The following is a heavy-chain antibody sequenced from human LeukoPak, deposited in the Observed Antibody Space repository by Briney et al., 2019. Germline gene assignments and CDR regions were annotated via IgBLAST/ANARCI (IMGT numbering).Heavy chain of an antibody. Sequence: TSETLSLTCSILDGSIRSTSYYWGWIRQPPGKGLEWIGSIYYSGSTFFNPSLKSRVTISVDTSKNQFSLKLNSVTAADTAVYFCARHRAYCSGSKCYSVWFDPWGQGTLVTVSA. CDR2: IYYSGST. J-gene: IGHJ5*02. V-gene: IGHV4-39*01. CDR3: ARHRAYCSGSKCYSVWFDP. CDR1: DGSIRSTSYY. D-gene: IGHD2-15*01.